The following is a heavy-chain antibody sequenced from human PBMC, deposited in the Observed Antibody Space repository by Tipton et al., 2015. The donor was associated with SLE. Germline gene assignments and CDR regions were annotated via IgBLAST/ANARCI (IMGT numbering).Heavy chain of an antibody. CDR1: GFTVSSNY. Sequence: SLRLSCAASGFTVSSNYMNWVRQAPGKGLDWVSVIYSGGSTFYADSVKGRFTISRDNSRNTLYLQMNSLRTEDTAVYYCARDVGGCSGGSCYLDWGQGTLVTVSS. V-gene: IGHV3-66*01. CDR3: ARDVGGCSGGSCYLD. D-gene: IGHD2-15*01. CDR2: IYSGGST. J-gene: IGHJ4*02.